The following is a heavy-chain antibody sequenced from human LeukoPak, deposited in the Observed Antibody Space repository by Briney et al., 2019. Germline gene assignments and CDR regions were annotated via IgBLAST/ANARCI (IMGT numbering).Heavy chain of an antibody. J-gene: IGHJ4*02. D-gene: IGHD4-17*01. Sequence: ASVKVSCKASGYTFSGSYMHWVRQAPGQGPEWMGWINPNGATNYAKRFQDRVTMTRDTSISTAYMELTRLRSEDTAVYYCARGKMNGDDFDYWGQGTLVTVSS. CDR3: ARGKMNGDDFDY. V-gene: IGHV1-2*02. CDR1: GYTFSGSY. CDR2: INPNGAT.